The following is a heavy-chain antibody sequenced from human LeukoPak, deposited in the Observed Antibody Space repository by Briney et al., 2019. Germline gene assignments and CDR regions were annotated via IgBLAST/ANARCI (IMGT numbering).Heavy chain of an antibody. J-gene: IGHJ5*02. D-gene: IGHD3-9*01. CDR3: ARGPYYDILTGYQDP. CDR2: ISAYNGNT. CDR1: GYTFTSYG. V-gene: IGHV1-18*01. Sequence: ASVKVYCKASGYTFTSYGISWVRQAPGQGLEWMGWISAYNGNTNYAQKLQGRVTMTTDTSTSTAYMELRSLRSDDTAVYYCARGPYYDILTGYQDPWGQGTLVTVSS.